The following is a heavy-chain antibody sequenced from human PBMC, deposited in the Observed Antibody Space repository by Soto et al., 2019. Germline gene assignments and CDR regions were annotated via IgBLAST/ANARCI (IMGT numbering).Heavy chain of an antibody. J-gene: IGHJ5*02. V-gene: IGHV4-59*01. D-gene: IGHD1-1*01. Sequence: SLTCTVSGGSISSYYWSWIRQPPGKGLEWIGYIYYSGSTNYNPSLKSRVTISVDTSKNQFSLKLSSVTAADTAVYYCARWKGNWFDPWGQGTLVTVSS. CDR2: IYYSGST. CDR1: GGSISSYY. CDR3: ARWKGNWFDP.